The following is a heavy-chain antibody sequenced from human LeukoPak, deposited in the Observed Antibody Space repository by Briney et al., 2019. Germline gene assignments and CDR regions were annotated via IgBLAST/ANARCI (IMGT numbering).Heavy chain of an antibody. V-gene: IGHV4-30-2*01. CDR2: IYHSGST. Sequence: SETLSLTCTVSGGSISSGGYYRSWIRQPPGKGLEWIGYIYHSGSTYYNPSPKSRVTISVDRSKNQFSLKLSSVTAADTAVYYCASVYSDYYYYMDVWGKGTTVTVSS. CDR1: GGSISSGGYY. J-gene: IGHJ6*03. CDR3: ASVYSDYYYYMDV. D-gene: IGHD2-21*01.